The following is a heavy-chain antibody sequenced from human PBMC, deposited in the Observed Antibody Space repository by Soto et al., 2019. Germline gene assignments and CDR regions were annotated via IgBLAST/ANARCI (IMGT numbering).Heavy chain of an antibody. CDR2: IFYTGST. CDR3: ARRGLNYPFAP. Sequence: SETLSLTCTVSGGSINISGYYWGWLRQPPGKGLEWIGSIFYTGSTYYNPSVKSRVSMSVDTSKNQFSLKMSSVTAADTAVYYCARRGLNYPFAPWGQGTPVTVSS. V-gene: IGHV4-39*01. J-gene: IGHJ5*02. D-gene: IGHD1-7*01. CDR1: GGSINISGYY.